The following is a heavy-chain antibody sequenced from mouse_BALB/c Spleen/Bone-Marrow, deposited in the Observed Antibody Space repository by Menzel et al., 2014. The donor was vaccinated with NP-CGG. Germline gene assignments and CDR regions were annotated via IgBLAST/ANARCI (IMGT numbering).Heavy chain of an antibody. J-gene: IGHJ3*01. Sequence: DVMLVESGGGLVKPGGSLKLSCAASGFTFSDYYMYWVRQTPEKRLEWVATISDGGSYTYYPDSVKGRFTISRDNAKNNLYLQMSSLKSEDTAMYYCASDGNYAYWGQGTLVTVSA. V-gene: IGHV5-4*02. CDR3: ASDGNYAY. D-gene: IGHD2-1*01. CDR1: GFTFSDYY. CDR2: ISDGGSYT.